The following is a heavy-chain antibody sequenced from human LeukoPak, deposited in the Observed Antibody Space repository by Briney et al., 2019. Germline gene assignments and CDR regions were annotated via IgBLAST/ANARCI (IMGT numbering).Heavy chain of an antibody. CDR2: IIPIFGIA. CDR1: GGTFSRYA. D-gene: IGHD1-26*01. Sequence: GASVKVSCKASGGTFSRYAISWVRQAPGQGLEWMGRIIPIFGIANYAQKFQGRVTITADKSTSTAYMELSSLRSEDTAVYYCARESMVGPYDYWGQGTLVTVSS. V-gene: IGHV1-69*04. J-gene: IGHJ4*02. CDR3: ARESMVGPYDY.